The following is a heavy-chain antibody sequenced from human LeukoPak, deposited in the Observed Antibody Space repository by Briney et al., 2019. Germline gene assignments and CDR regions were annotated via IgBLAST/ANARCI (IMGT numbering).Heavy chain of an antibody. V-gene: IGHV1-46*01. CDR2: IDPSGGST. J-gene: IGHJ4*02. CDR3: VRNAASGFDY. CDR1: GYTFTSYY. Sequence: GASVKVSCKASGYTFTSYYMHWVRPAPGQGLEWMGRIDPSGGSTPYAQKFQGRLIMTRDMSTNTVEMELSSLRSEDTAVYYCVRNAASGFDYWGQGTLVIVSS.